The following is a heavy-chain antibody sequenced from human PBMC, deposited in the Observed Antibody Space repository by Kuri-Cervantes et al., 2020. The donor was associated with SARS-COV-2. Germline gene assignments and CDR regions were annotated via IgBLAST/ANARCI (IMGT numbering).Heavy chain of an antibody. CDR3: ARGFAIAAAGTDDAFDI. Sequence: LSLTCAASGFTFSNSDMNWVRQAPGKGLEWVSGVSWNGSRTHYADSVKGRFIISRDNSRNLLYQQMNSLRPEDMAVYYCARGFAIAAAGTDDAFDIWGQGTMVTVSS. D-gene: IGHD6-13*01. J-gene: IGHJ3*02. V-gene: IGHV3-19*01. CDR1: GFTFSNSD. CDR2: VSWNGSRT.